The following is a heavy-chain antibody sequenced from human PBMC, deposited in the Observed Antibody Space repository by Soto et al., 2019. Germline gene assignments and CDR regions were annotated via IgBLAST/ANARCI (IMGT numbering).Heavy chain of an antibody. Sequence: FVRQPTGKGLEWIGETFHSGSTNYNPSLKTRLTISVDKSKNQFSLNLSSVSAADTAVYYCARVYSGSYSDSWGRGTLVTVS. CDR2: TFHSGST. D-gene: IGHD1-26*01. CDR3: ARVYSGSYSDS. V-gene: IGHV4-4*02. J-gene: IGHJ4*02.